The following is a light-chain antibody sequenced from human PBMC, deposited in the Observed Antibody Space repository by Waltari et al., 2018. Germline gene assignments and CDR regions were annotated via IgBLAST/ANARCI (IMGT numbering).Light chain of an antibody. V-gene: IGKV3-20*01. J-gene: IGKJ1*01. CDR1: QSGDSRY. CDR2: RVS. Sequence: EIVLTTSPGTLSLSPGERATVSCRARQSGDSRYLAWYQQKPGQAPRLLISRVSTWATCIPDRFSGSGSGTDFTLIISRLEPEDFAVYYCQQYGSSPPWPFGQGTKVEIK. CDR3: QQYGSSPPWP.